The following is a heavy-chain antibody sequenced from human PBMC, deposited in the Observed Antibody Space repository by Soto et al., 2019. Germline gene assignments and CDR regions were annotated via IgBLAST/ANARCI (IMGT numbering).Heavy chain of an antibody. J-gene: IGHJ4*02. CDR2: CSGSGGST. CDR3: ARGNARYDY. CDR1: GFTFSSSA. D-gene: IGHD2-2*01. V-gene: IGHV3-23*01. Sequence: LRLSCSASGFTFSSSAMGWVRQAPGKGLEWVSGCSGSGGSTYYADSVKGRFTISRDNAKNSLYLQMNSLRAEDTAVYYCARGNARYDYWGQGILVTVSS.